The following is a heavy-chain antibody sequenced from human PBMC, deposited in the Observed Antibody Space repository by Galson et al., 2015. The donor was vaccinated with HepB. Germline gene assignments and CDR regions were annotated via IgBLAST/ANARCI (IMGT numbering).Heavy chain of an antibody. D-gene: IGHD3-22*01. CDR3: ASRAQYYYDSSGPSYWYFDL. J-gene: IGHJ2*01. CDR1: GYTFTNGY. CDR2: IEPSGGST. Sequence: SVKVSCKASGYTFTNGYIHWVRQAPGRGPEWMGRIEPSGGSTIHAQELQGRVTMTRDTSTSTAYMELSSLRSEDTAVYYCASRAQYYYDSSGPSYWYFDLWGRGTLVTVSS. V-gene: IGHV1-46*04.